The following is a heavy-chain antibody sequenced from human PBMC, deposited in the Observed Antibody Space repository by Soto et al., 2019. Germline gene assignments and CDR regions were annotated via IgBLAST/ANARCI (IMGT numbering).Heavy chain of an antibody. Sequence: GSLRLSCAASGFTFSSYSMNWVRQAPGKGLEWISYISSSGHTIYYRDSVKGRFTISRDNGKNSLYLQLNSLRVEDTAVYYCARDFTYYYASPESFDFWGQGTLVTVSS. CDR2: ISSSGHTI. CDR1: GFTFSSYS. V-gene: IGHV3-48*01. CDR3: ARDFTYYYASPESFDF. D-gene: IGHD3-10*01. J-gene: IGHJ4*02.